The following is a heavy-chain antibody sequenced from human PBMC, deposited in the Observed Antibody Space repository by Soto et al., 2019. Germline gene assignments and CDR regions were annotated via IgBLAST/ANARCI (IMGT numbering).Heavy chain of an antibody. CDR2: ITGSGGIT. J-gene: IGHJ4*02. D-gene: IGHD2-8*01. CDR3: AKKYCISGVCHTFGPGLFAC. Sequence: VQLLEAGGGLVQSGGSLGLSFAASGFTFSSYAMNWVRQAPGKGLEWVSVITGSGGITKYADSVKGRCTISRDNYKNTLYLQMNSQRAEDTAVYYCAKKYCISGVCHTFGPGLFACWGQGTLVTVSS. CDR1: GFTFSSYA. V-gene: IGHV3-23*01.